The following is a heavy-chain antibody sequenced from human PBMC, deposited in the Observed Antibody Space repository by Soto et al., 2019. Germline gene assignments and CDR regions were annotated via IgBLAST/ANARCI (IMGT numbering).Heavy chain of an antibody. CDR1: GFTFSTYA. CDR2: INTSGGST. V-gene: IGHV3-23*01. D-gene: IGHD2-15*01. CDR3: AKFYGGKSAHTYTIDP. J-gene: IGHJ5*02. Sequence: EVQLLESGGDLVQPGGSLRLSCAASGFTFSTYAMSWVRQAPGKGLEWVSTINTSGGSTYYADSVKGRFTISRDNSKNTLYLQMNSLRPEDTVVYYCAKFYGGKSAHTYTIDPWGQGTLVTVSS.